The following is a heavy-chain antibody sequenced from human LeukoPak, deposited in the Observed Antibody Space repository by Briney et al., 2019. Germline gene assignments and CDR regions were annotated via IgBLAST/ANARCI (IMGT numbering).Heavy chain of an antibody. CDR2: IKQDGSEK. CDR3: AAYYYDGSGYYHDGFHI. Sequence: TGGSLRLSCAASGFTFSSYWMSWVRQAPGKGLEWVANIKQDGSEKYYVDSVKGRFTISRDNAKNSLYLQMNSLRAEDTAVYYCAAYYYDGSGYYHDGFHIWGQGTMVTVSS. CDR1: GFTFSSYW. J-gene: IGHJ3*02. D-gene: IGHD3-22*01. V-gene: IGHV3-7*01.